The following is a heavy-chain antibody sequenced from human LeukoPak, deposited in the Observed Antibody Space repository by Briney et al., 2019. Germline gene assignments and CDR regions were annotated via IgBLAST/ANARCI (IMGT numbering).Heavy chain of an antibody. CDR3: TRNCYDNMGPFAAFDI. J-gene: IGHJ3*02. Sequence: PGGSLRLSCALSGFTFRRYAMYWVRQAPGKGLEFVSAVSSDGDSTYYADSVKGRFTISRDNSKNTLFLQMGSLRPEGMAVYFCTRNCYDNMGPFAAFDIWGQGTMVTVAS. CDR2: VSSDGDST. V-gene: IGHV3-64*02. CDR1: GFTFRRYA. D-gene: IGHD2-2*01.